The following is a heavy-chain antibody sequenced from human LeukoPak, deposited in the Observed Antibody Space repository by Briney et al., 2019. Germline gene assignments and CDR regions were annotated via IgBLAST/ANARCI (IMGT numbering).Heavy chain of an antibody. V-gene: IGHV4-38-2*02. CDR3: ARALRSGSNYFFYGMDV. Sequence: PSETLSLTCTVSGYSINSGYFWGWIRQPPGKGLEYIGTIFHSGTTYYNPSLKSRVTISLDTSTNDFSLKLSSVTAAATAVYYCARALRSGSNYFFYGMDVWGKGTTVTVSS. CDR1: GYSINSGYF. D-gene: IGHD3-10*01. J-gene: IGHJ6*04. CDR2: IFHSGTT.